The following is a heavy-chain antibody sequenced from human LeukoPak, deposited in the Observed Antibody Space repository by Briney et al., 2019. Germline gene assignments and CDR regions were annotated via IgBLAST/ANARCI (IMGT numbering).Heavy chain of an antibody. Sequence: SETLSLTCTVSGGSISSGSYYWSWIRRPAGKGLEWIGRIFTSGSTDYHPSLKSRVTISIDTSKNQFSLKLSSVTAADTAVYYCARAVSGYAFDIWGQGTMVTVSS. CDR2: IFTSGST. CDR3: ARAVSGYAFDI. J-gene: IGHJ3*02. CDR1: GGSISSGSYY. D-gene: IGHD6-25*01. V-gene: IGHV4-61*02.